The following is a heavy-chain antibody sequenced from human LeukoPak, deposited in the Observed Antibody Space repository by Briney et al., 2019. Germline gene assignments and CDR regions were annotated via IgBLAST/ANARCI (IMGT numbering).Heavy chain of an antibody. CDR1: GGTFSSYA. CDR2: IIPIFGTA. J-gene: IGHJ6*02. Sequence: SVKVSCKASGGTFSSYAISWVRQAPGQGLEWMGGIIPIFGTANYAQKFQGRVTITADESTSTAYMELSSLRSEDTAVYYCAGYSSSPFYYYYYGMDVWGQGTTVTVSS. V-gene: IGHV1-69*13. CDR3: AGYSSSPFYYYYYGMDV. D-gene: IGHD6-13*01.